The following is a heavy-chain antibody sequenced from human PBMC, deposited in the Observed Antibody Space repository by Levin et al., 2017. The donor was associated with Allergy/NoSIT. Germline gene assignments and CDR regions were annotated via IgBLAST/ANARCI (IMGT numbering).Heavy chain of an antibody. CDR1: GYTFTGYY. CDR2: INPNSGGT. Sequence: GESLKISCKASGYTFTGYYMHWVRQAPGQGLEWMGWINPNSGGTNYAQKFQGRVTMTRDTSISTAYMELSRLRSDDTAVYYCASGKTYYYGSGSYPPWFDPWGQGTLVTVSS. J-gene: IGHJ5*02. V-gene: IGHV1-2*02. D-gene: IGHD3-10*01. CDR3: ASGKTYYYGSGSYPPWFDP.